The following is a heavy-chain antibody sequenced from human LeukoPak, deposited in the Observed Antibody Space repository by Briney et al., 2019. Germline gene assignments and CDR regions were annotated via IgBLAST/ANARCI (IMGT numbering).Heavy chain of an antibody. CDR1: GFPFSSYS. CDR2: ISSSSSYI. D-gene: IGHD4-11*01. Sequence: PGGSLRLFCAASGFPFSSYSMNWVRPAPGKGLEWVSSISSSSSYIYYADSVKGRFTISRDNAKNSLYLQMNSLRAEDTAVYYCARVDYSIGWFDPWGQGTLVTVSS. CDR3: ARVDYSIGWFDP. J-gene: IGHJ5*02. V-gene: IGHV3-21*01.